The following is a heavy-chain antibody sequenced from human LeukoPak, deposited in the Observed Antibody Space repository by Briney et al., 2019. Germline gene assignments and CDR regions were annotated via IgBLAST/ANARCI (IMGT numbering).Heavy chain of an antibody. CDR3: VKHSAPVLAAARFDY. Sequence: GGTLRLSCAASGFTFSSYAMSWVRQAPGKGLEWVSVISGSGTNTYYADSVKGRFTISRDNSKNTLYLQMNSLRAEDTALYYCVKHSAPVLAAARFDYWGQGNLVTVSS. J-gene: IGHJ4*02. CDR2: ISGSGTNT. D-gene: IGHD2-2*01. V-gene: IGHV3-23*01. CDR1: GFTFSSYA.